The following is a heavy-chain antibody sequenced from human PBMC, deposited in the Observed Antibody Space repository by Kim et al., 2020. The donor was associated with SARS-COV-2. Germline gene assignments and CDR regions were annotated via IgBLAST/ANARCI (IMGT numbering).Heavy chain of an antibody. V-gene: IGHV3-15*01. J-gene: IGHJ4*02. CDR3: TTGDLYYYDSSGYSGFEDY. CDR1: GFTFSNAW. D-gene: IGHD3-22*01. CDR2: IKSKTDGGTT. Sequence: GGSLRLSCAASGFTFSNAWMSWVRQAPGKGLEWVGRIKSKTDGGTTDYAAPVKGRFTISRDDSKNTLYLQMNSLKTEDTVVYYCTTGDLYYYDSSGYSGFEDYWGQGTLVTVSS.